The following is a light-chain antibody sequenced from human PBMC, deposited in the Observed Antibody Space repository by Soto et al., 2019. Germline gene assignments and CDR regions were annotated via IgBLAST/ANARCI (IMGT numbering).Light chain of an antibody. CDR2: GVS. Sequence: IVLTQSPGTLSLSPGERATLSCRASQTGSNSYLAWYQQKSGQAPRLLIYGVSTRATGIPDRFSGSGYGTEFALTISRLEPEDFAVYICQHYGYPQWTFGPGTKVEIK. CDR3: QHYGYPQWT. CDR1: QTGSNSY. J-gene: IGKJ1*01. V-gene: IGKV3-20*01.